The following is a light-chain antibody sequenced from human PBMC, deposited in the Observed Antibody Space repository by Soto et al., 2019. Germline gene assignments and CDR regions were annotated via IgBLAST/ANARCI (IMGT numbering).Light chain of an antibody. V-gene: IGLV2-8*01. CDR2: EVS. Sequence: SALTQAPPASRSPGQSVTISCTGTSSDVGAYNYVSWYQQHPGKAPKLMIYEVSKRPSGVPDRFSGSKSGNTASLTVSGLQAEDETDYYCSSYAGSNTYVFGTGTKVTVL. J-gene: IGLJ1*01. CDR1: SSDVGAYNY. CDR3: SSYAGSNTYV.